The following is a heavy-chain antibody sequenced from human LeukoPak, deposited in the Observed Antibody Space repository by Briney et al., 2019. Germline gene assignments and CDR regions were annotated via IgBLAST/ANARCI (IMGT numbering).Heavy chain of an antibody. J-gene: IGHJ3*02. V-gene: IGHV3-53*04. D-gene: IGHD2-8*02. CDR1: GFTVSSTY. CDR2: LYSGGGS. Sequence: GGSLRLSCAASGFTVSSTYMSWVRQAPGKGLEWVSLLYSGGGSFHADSVKGRFTISRYNSQNTVYLQMNSLRPDDTAVYYCARVDCTRTNCPGAFDIWGQGTMLTVSS. CDR3: ARVDCTRTNCPGAFDI.